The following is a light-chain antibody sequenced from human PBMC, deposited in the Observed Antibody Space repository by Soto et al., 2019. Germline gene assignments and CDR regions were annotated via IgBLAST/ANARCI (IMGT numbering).Light chain of an antibody. V-gene: IGLV1-47*01. CDR1: SSNIGSNY. CDR3: AAWDDSLGVV. J-gene: IGLJ2*01. CDR2: RNT. Sequence: QSVLTQPPSASGTPGQRVTISCSGSSSNIGSNYGYWYQQLPGTAPKLLLYRNTQRPSGVPARFSGSKSATSASLAISGLRSADEADYYCAAWDDSLGVVFGGGTKLTVL.